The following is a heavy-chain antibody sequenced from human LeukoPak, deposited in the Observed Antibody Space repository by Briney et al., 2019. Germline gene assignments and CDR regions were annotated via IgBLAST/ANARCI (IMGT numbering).Heavy chain of an antibody. J-gene: IGHJ6*01. CDR1: GYTFTDYY. V-gene: IGHV1-2*02. CDR3: ARMYSNYPADV. CDR2: IKPNSGGT. Sequence: ASVKVSCKASGYTFTDYYLHWVRQAPGQGLERMGWIKPNSGGTNYAHKFQGRVTMTRDTSLNTAYMELNRLISDDTAVYYCARMYSNYPADVWGQGTTVTVSS. D-gene: IGHD4-11*01.